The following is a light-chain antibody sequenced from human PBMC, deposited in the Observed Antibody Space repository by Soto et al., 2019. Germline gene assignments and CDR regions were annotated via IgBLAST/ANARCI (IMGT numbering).Light chain of an antibody. CDR1: SSDVGGYNY. J-gene: IGLJ3*02. CDR2: DVS. Sequence: QSALTQPRSVSGSPGQSVTISCTGTSSDVGGYNYVSWYQQHPGKAPKLMIYDVSKRPSGVPDRFSGSKSGNTASLTISGLQSEYESDYSCCSYAGSYTLTNWLFGGGKKLTFL. CDR3: CSYAGSYTLTNWL. V-gene: IGLV2-11*01.